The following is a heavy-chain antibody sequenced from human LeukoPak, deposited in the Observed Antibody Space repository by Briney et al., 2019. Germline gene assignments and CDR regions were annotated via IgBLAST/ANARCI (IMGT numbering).Heavy chain of an antibody. V-gene: IGHV3-23*01. D-gene: IGHD2-2*01. CDR2: ISGSGGST. CDR3: AKDPDCSSTSCYFLSSLY. CDR1: GFTFSSYA. J-gene: IGHJ4*02. Sequence: PGGSLRLSCAASGFTFSSYAMSWVRQAPGKGLVWVSAISGSGGSTYYAGSVKGRFTISRDNSKNTLYLQMNSLRAEDTAVYYCAKDPDCSSTSCYFLSSLYWGQGTLVTVSS.